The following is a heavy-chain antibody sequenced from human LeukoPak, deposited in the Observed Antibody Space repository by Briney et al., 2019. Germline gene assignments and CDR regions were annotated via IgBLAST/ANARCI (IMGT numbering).Heavy chain of an antibody. Sequence: GGSLRLSCAASGFTFSSYWMSWVRQAPGKGLEWVANIKQDGSESYYVDSVKGRFTISRDNAKNSLYLQMNSLRAEDTAVYYCASSRGSWPDYFDYWGQGTLVTVSS. J-gene: IGHJ4*02. CDR1: GFTFSSYW. CDR3: ASSRGSWPDYFDY. D-gene: IGHD6-13*01. CDR2: IKQDGSES. V-gene: IGHV3-7*01.